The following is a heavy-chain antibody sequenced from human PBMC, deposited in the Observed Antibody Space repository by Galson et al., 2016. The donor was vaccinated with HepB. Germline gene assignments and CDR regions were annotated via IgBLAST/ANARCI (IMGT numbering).Heavy chain of an antibody. D-gene: IGHD3-10*01. CDR2: ISWDGRSP. J-gene: IGHJ6*02. Sequence: SLRLSCAASGFTFDDYTMHWVRQVPGKGLEWVALISWDGRSPDYADSVRGRFIISRDNRQNILYLQMNSLTTEDTALYYCGKDWGSLWESSGKGKDVWGQGTTVIVSS. CDR3: GKDWGSLWESSGKGKDV. CDR1: GFTFDDYT. V-gene: IGHV3-43*01.